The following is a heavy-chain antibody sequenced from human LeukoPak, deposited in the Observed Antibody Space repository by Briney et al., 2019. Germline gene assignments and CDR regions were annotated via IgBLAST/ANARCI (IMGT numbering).Heavy chain of an antibody. D-gene: IGHD3-22*01. Sequence: GGSLRPSCAASGFTFDDYAMHWVRQAPGKGLEWVSGISWNSGSIGYADSVKGRFTISRDNAKNSLYLQMNSLRAEDTALYYCAKVSDYYDSSGYFDYWGQGTLVTVSS. V-gene: IGHV3-9*01. CDR2: ISWNSGSI. CDR1: GFTFDDYA. CDR3: AKVSDYYDSSGYFDY. J-gene: IGHJ4*02.